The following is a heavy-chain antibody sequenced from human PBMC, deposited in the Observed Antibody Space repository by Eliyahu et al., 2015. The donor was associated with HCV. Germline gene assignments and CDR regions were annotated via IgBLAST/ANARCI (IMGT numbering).Heavy chain of an antibody. CDR2: IYHSGST. CDR3: ARFARRKITIFGVVKAYGMDV. V-gene: IGHV4-4*02. Sequence: QVQLQESGPGLVKPSGTLSLTCAVSGGSISSSNWWXWVRQPPGKGLEWIGEIYHSGSTHYNPSLKSRVTISVDKSKNQFSLKLSSVTAADTAVYYCARFARRKITIFGVVKAYGMDVWGQGTTVTVSS. D-gene: IGHD3-3*01. CDR1: GGSISSSNW. J-gene: IGHJ6*02.